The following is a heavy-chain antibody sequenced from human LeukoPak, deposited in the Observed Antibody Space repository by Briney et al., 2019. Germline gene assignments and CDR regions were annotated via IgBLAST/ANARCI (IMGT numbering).Heavy chain of an antibody. CDR1: GGSFSGYY. CDR3: ARVGSGWYRLFDY. Sequence: PXXTLSXTCAVYGGSFSGYYWSWVRQPPGKGLEWIGEINHSGSTNYNPSLKSRVTISVDTSKNQFSLKLSSVTAADTAVYYCARVGSGWYRLFDYWGQGTLVTVSS. V-gene: IGHV4-34*01. J-gene: IGHJ4*02. CDR2: INHSGST. D-gene: IGHD6-19*01.